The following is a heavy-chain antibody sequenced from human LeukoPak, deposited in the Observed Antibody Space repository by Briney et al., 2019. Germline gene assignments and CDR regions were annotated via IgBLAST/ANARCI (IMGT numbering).Heavy chain of an antibody. V-gene: IGHV3-21*04. D-gene: IGHD1-26*01. CDR2: ISYTGTYI. CDR3: VRDRGTYRPIDY. J-gene: IGHJ4*02. Sequence: PRGSLRLSCAASGFIFSSYAMNWVRQAPGKGLEWVSSISYTGTYIYYADSVKGRFTIPRDNAQNSLYLQMNSLRAEDTAIYYCVRDRGTYRPIDYWGQGTLVTVSS. CDR1: GFIFSSYA.